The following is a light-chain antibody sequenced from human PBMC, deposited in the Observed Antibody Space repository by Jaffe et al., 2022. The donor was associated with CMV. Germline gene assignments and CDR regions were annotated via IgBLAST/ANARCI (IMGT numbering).Light chain of an antibody. V-gene: IGKV3-20*01. Sequence: EIVLTQSPGTLSLSPGERATLSCRASQSISNNYLAWYQHSPGQAPRLLIYGATSRASGIPDRFSGSGSGTDFTLTISRLEPEDFAVFYCQQYISSPYNFGQGTKLEIE. J-gene: IGKJ2*01. CDR2: GAT. CDR1: QSISNNY. CDR3: QQYISSPYN.